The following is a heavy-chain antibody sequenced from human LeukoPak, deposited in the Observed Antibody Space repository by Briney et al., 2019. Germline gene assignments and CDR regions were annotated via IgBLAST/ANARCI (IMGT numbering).Heavy chain of an antibody. J-gene: IGHJ4*02. V-gene: IGHV4-31*03. CDR3: AKESWELPEYYFDY. Sequence: SQTLSLTCTVSGGSISSGGYYWSWIRQHPGKGLEWIGYIYYSGSTCYNPSLKSRVTISVDTSKNQFSLKLSSVTAADTAVYYCAKESWELPEYYFDYWGQGTLVTVSS. CDR2: IYYSGST. CDR1: GGSISSGGYY. D-gene: IGHD1-26*01.